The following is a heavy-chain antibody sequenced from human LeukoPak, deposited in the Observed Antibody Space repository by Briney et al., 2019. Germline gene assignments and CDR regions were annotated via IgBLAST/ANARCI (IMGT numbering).Heavy chain of an antibody. V-gene: IGHV3-74*01. Sequence: GGSLRLSCAASGFTFSSDWMHWVRQAPGKGLVWVSRIKSDGSTRYADSVKGRFTISRENAKNTVSLQMTSLRAEDTGVYYCARAPSEIGGYYPEYFRHWGQGTLVIVSS. CDR1: GFTFSSDW. D-gene: IGHD3-22*01. CDR3: ARAPSEIGGYYPEYFRH. J-gene: IGHJ1*01. CDR2: IKSDGST.